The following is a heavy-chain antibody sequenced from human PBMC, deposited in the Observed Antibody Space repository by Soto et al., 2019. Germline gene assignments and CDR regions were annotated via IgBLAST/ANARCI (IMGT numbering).Heavy chain of an antibody. CDR3: ATELGENPASPFDA. D-gene: IGHD3-10*01. V-gene: IGHV1-69*01. J-gene: IGHJ4*02. CDR2: IIPLFGTA. CDR1: GVTFSSET. Sequence: QVQLVQSGADVKKPGSSVKVSCQASGVTFSSETLGWVRQAPGLGLEWVGGIIPLFGTASYAQKFQGRVTITADESTSTVYMELSSLRSDDTAVYFCATELGENPASPFDAWGQGTLVTVSS.